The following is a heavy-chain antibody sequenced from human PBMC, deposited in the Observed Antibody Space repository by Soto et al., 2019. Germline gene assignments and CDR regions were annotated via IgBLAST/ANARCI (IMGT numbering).Heavy chain of an antibody. D-gene: IGHD5-12*01. Sequence: QVQLVESGGGVVQPGRSLRLSCAASGFTFRNFAMHWVRQAPGKGLEWLAAITFDGKDKYYADSVKGRFTISRDTSKNTLYLQTNSLRIDDTALYFCTRDLLAGHDVYWGQGTLVTVSS. CDR1: GFTFRNFA. V-gene: IGHV3-30*04. CDR2: ITFDGKDK. J-gene: IGHJ4*02. CDR3: TRDLLAGHDVY.